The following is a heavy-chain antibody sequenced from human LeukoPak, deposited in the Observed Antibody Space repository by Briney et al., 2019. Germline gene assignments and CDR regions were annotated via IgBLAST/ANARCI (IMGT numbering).Heavy chain of an antibody. Sequence: GGSLRLSCAASGFTVSGNYMSGVRQAPGKGLEGVSVIYSGGNTYYPDSVKGRFTISRDNSENTLYLQMNSLRAEDTAVYYCARLYDSSGYGAFDIWGQGTMVTVSS. V-gene: IGHV3-66*01. CDR2: IYSGGNT. D-gene: IGHD3-22*01. J-gene: IGHJ3*02. CDR3: ARLYDSSGYGAFDI. CDR1: GFTVSGNY.